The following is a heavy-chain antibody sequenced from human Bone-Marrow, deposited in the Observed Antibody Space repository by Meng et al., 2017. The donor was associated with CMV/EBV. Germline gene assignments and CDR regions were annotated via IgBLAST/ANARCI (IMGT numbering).Heavy chain of an antibody. J-gene: IGHJ4*02. CDR2: INPSGGST. CDR3: ARTALTRVDFDY. D-gene: IGHD1-14*01. Sequence: CKAFGYTLTSYYMHWVRQAPGQGLEWMGIINPSGGSTSYAQKFQGRVTMTRDTSTSTVYMELSSLRSEDTAVYYCARTALTRVDFDYWGQGTLVTVSS. CDR1: GYTLTSYY. V-gene: IGHV1-46*01.